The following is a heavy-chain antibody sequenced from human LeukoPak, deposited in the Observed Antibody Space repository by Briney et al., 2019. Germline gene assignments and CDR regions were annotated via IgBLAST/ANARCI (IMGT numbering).Heavy chain of an antibody. CDR3: ATERGGDYGRGRYYYYYYIDV. CDR2: INPSVGST. D-gene: IGHD4-17*01. CDR1: GYTFTSYY. J-gene: IGHJ6*03. V-gene: IGHV1-46*01. Sequence: ASVKVSCKASGYTFTSYYMHSVRQAPGQGVEWRGIINPSVGSTSYGQKFHGRVTMTRDSSTSTVYMELSSLISEDTAVYDCATERGGDYGRGRYYYYYYIDVWGKGTTVTVSS.